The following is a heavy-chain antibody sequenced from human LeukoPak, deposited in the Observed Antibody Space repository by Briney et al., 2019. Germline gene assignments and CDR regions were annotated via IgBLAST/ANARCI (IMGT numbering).Heavy chain of an antibody. V-gene: IGHV3-23*01. CDR2: ITGSGDST. CDR3: AKPPMTTVTTRWFDP. CDR1: GFTFSSNA. D-gene: IGHD4-17*01. J-gene: IGHJ5*02. Sequence: PGGSLRLSCAASGFTFSSNAMNWVRQAPGKGLEWVSGITGSGDSTYYADSVKGRFTISRDNSKNTLYLHMNSLRAEDTAVYYCAKPPMTTVTTRWFDPWGQGTLVTVSS.